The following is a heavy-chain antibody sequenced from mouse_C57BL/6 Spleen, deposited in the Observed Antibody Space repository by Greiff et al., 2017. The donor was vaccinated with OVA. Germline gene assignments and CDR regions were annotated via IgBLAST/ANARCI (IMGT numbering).Heavy chain of an antibody. V-gene: IGHV14-2*01. CDR1: GFNIKDYY. J-gene: IGHJ1*03. D-gene: IGHD3-1*01. Sequence: EVQLQQSGAELVKPGASVKLFCTASGFNIKDYYMHWVKQRTEQGLEWIGRIDPDDGDTKYAPKFQGQATITADTTSNTAYMQLSSLTSEDTAVYSCARSGYHYWYFDVWGTGTTVTVSS. CDR3: ARSGYHYWYFDV. CDR2: IDPDDGDT.